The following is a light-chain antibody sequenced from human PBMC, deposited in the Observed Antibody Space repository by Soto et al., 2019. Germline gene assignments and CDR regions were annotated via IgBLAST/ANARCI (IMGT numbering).Light chain of an antibody. Sequence: QSALTQPASVSGSPGQSITISCTGTSSDLGTYHFVSWYQQHPDKAPKLMIYEVSNRPSGVSNRFSGSKSGNTASLTISGLQAEDEADYYCQSYDYNLSGVLFGGGTKLTVL. V-gene: IGLV2-14*01. CDR2: EVS. CDR3: QSYDYNLSGVL. CDR1: SSDLGTYHF. J-gene: IGLJ2*01.